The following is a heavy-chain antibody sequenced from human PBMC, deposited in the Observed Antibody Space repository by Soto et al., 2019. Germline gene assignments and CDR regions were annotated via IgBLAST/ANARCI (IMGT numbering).Heavy chain of an antibody. CDR3: ASDPSESNYH. D-gene: IGHD1-1*01. CDR2: INPNSGGT. J-gene: IGHJ5*02. Sequence: DSVKVSCTASGYTFTSYYLHWVRQAPGQGLEWMGWINPNSGGTYYAQKFQGRVTMTRDTSISTAYMELSSLRSDDTAVYYCASDPSESNYHWGQGTRSPS. CDR1: GYTFTSYY. V-gene: IGHV1-2*02.